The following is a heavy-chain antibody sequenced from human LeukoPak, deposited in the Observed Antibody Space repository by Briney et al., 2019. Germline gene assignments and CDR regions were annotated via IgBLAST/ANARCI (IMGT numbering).Heavy chain of an antibody. V-gene: IGHV3-33*01. CDR2: IWYDGSNK. CDR1: GFTFSSYG. Sequence: GRSLRLSCAASGFTFSSYGMHWVRQAPGKGLEWVAVIWYDGSNKYYADSVKGRFTISRDNSKNTLYLQMNSMRAADTAVYYCAREDRGLRDAFDIWGQGTLVTVSS. D-gene: IGHD4-17*01. J-gene: IGHJ3*02. CDR3: AREDRGLRDAFDI.